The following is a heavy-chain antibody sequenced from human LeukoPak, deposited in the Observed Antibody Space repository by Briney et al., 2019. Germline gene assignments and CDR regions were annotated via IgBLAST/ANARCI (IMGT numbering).Heavy chain of an antibody. CDR2: ISSSGSRI. V-gene: IGHV3-11*04. D-gene: IGHD1-26*01. J-gene: IGHJ5*02. Sequence: GGSLRLSCAASGFTFRDYYMGWIRQAPGKGLEWVSYISSSGSRIYNADSVKGRFTISRDNAKNSLYLQMNSLRAEDTAVYYCARDLVGATYWFDPWGQGTLVTVSS. CDR3: ARDLVGATYWFDP. CDR1: GFTFRDYY.